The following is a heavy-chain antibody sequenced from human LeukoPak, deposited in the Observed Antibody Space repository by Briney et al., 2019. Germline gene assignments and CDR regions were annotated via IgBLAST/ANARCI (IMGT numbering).Heavy chain of an antibody. D-gene: IGHD5-18*01. CDR3: AKGIHFGYSYGYSFDY. Sequence: PWGSLRLSCAASGFTFSSYAVSWIRQAPGKGLEWVSTISGSGGSTYYAVSVKGRFTISRDYSKNTLYLQMNSLRAEDTAVYYCAKGIHFGYSYGYSFDYWGQGTLVTVSS. V-gene: IGHV3-23*01. J-gene: IGHJ4*02. CDR1: GFTFSSYA. CDR2: ISGSGGST.